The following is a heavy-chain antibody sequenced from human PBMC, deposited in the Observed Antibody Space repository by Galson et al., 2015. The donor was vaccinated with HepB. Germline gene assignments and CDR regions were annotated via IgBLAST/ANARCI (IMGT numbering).Heavy chain of an antibody. Sequence: PALVTPTQTLTLTCTFPGFSLSTSGLCVSWIRQPPGKALEWLALIDWDDDKYYSTSLKTRLTISKDTSKNQVVLTMTNMDPVDTARYYCAGSGSYQYYFDYWGQGTLVTVSS. CDR2: IDWDDDK. CDR1: GFSLSTSGLC. J-gene: IGHJ4*02. CDR3: AGSGSYQYYFDY. D-gene: IGHD1-26*01. V-gene: IGHV2-70*01.